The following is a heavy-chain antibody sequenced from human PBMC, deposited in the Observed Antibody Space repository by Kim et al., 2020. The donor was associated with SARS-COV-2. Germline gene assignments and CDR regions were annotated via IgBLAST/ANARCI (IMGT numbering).Heavy chain of an antibody. CDR3: VYYDSSGYYSGDY. D-gene: IGHD3-22*01. Sequence: GGSLRLSCAASGFTFSSYAMHWVRQAPGKGLEWVAVISYDGSNKYYADSVKGRFTISRDNSKNTLYLQMNSLRAEDTAVYYCVYYDSSGYYSGDYWGQGT. V-gene: IGHV3-30*04. CDR2: ISYDGSNK. J-gene: IGHJ4*02. CDR1: GFTFSSYA.